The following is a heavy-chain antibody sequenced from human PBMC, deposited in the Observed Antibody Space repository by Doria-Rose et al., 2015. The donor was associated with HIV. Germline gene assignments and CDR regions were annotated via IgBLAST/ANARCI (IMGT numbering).Heavy chain of an antibody. CDR2: IYYSGTT. Sequence: QVQLQQWGPGLVKPSETLSLTCTVSGGSVASGTPYWDWIRQTPGKCLEWIGTIYYSGTTYYNTSLRGRVTISLRTSENQYSLKLISVTAADTGVYYCAKQAVNWFDPWGQGTLVTVSS. CDR3: AKQAVNWFDP. CDR1: GGSVASGTPY. V-gene: IGHV4-39*01. D-gene: IGHD6-25*01. J-gene: IGHJ5*02.